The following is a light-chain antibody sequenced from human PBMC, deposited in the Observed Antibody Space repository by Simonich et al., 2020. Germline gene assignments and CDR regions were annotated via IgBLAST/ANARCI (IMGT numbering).Light chain of an antibody. CDR1: NIGSKS. V-gene: IGLV3-21*03. CDR2: DDS. J-gene: IGLJ2*01. Sequence: SYVLTQPPSVSVAPGKTARITCGGKNIGSKSVHWYQHKPGQAPVLVVYDDSDRPSGIPERFSGSNSGNTATLTISRVEAGDEADYYCQVWDSSSDHVVFGGGTKLTVL. CDR3: QVWDSSSDHVV.